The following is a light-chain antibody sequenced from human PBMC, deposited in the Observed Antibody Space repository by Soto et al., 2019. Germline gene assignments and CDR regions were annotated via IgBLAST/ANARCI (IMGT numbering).Light chain of an antibody. CDR1: SSDVGGYNY. CDR3: SSYTSSSTDV. V-gene: IGLV2-14*01. Sequence: QSALTQPASVSGSPGQSITISCTGTSSDVGGYNYVSWYQQHPGKAPKLMIYDVSNRPSGVSNRFSGSKSGNTASLTISGLQAEDEADYYCSSYTSSSTDVFGTGTSHRP. J-gene: IGLJ1*01. CDR2: DVS.